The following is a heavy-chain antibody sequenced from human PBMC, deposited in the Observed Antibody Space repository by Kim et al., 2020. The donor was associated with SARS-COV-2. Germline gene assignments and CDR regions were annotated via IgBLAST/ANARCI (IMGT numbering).Heavy chain of an antibody. V-gene: IGHV3-21*01. Sequence: GSLRLSCAASGFSFSTHSMNWVRQAPGKGLEWVSLISSSSGHIYYADSVRGRFTISRDNAKNSLYLQMNSLKAEDTAVYFCARERTIGWYGFDYLGQGT. CDR1: GFSFSTHS. CDR2: ISSSSGHI. J-gene: IGHJ4*02. CDR3: ARERTIGWYGFDY. D-gene: IGHD6-19*01.